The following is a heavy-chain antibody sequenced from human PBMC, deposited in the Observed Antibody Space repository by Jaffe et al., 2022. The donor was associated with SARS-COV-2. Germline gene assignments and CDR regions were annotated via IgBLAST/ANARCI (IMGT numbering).Heavy chain of an antibody. CDR3: ARARIQLVDYYYYGMDV. J-gene: IGHJ6*02. V-gene: IGHV5-51*01. CDR1: GYSFTSYW. CDR2: IYPGDSDT. Sequence: EVQLVQSGAEVKKPGESLKISCKGSGYSFTSYWIGWVRQMPGKGLEWMGIIYPGDSDTRYSPSFQGQVTISADKSISTAYLQWSSLKASDTAMYYCARARIQLVDYYYYGMDVWGQGTTVTVSS. D-gene: IGHD5-18*01.